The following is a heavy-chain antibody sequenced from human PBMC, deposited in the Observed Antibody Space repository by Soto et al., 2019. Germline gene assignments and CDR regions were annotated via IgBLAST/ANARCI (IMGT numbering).Heavy chain of an antibody. D-gene: IGHD5-12*01. CDR3: ARGGATIENPLLDY. CDR2: IIPILDVA. V-gene: IGHV1-69*02. Sequence: QVQLVQSGAEVKKPGSSVKVSCKASGGSFSSYTVSWVRQAPGQGLEWMGRIIPILDVADYAQKFQGRVTVPAGKHXSTAYMELSNLRSEDTAVYYCARGGATIENPLLDYWGQGTLVTVSS. CDR1: GGSFSSYT. J-gene: IGHJ4*02.